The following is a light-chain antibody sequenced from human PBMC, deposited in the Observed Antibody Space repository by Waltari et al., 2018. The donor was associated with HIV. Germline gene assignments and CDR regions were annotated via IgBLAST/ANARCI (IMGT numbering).Light chain of an antibody. CDR2: EVS. J-gene: IGLJ3*02. CDR1: SSDVGGYNY. CDR3: SSYTSSSTRV. V-gene: IGLV2-14*01. Sequence: QSALTQPDSVSGSPGQSITLSCTGTSSDVGGYNYVSWYQQHPGKAPKLMIYEVSNRPSGVSNRFSGSKSGNTASLTISGLQAEDEADYYCSSYTSSSTRVFGGGTNLTVL.